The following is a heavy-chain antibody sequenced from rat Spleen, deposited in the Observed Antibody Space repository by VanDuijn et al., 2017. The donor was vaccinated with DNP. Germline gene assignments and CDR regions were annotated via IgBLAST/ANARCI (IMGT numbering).Heavy chain of an antibody. V-gene: IGHV3-3*01. CDR1: GFSITSGHR. D-gene: IGHD1-11*01. Sequence: QLQESGPGLVKPSQSLSLTCFVTGFSITSGHRWNWIRKFPGNKLEWMAYINNAGNTNYNPSLKSRISITKDTSKNQFFLHVISVTAEDTATDYCARSRGPLDYWGQGVMVTVSS. CDR2: INNAGNT. CDR3: ARSRGPLDY. J-gene: IGHJ2*01.